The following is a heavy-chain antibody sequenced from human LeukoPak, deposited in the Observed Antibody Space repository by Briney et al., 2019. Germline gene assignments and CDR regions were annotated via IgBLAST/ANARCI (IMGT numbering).Heavy chain of an antibody. CDR2: IIPMFDTA. V-gene: IGHV1-69*05. D-gene: IGHD2-2*01. CDR1: GGTFSSYA. Sequence: ASVKVPXKAFGGTFSSYAISWVRQAPGQGLEWMGRIIPMFDTAKYAQKFQGRVTITTDESTSTAYMEMSSLRSEDTAVYYCARDEDHCSSTSCFDVDAFDIWGQGTMVTVSS. CDR3: ARDEDHCSSTSCFDVDAFDI. J-gene: IGHJ3*02.